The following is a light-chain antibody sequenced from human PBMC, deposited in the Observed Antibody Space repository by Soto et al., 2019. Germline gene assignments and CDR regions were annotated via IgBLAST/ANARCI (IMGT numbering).Light chain of an antibody. CDR3: QQYNNWWT. CDR2: GAS. V-gene: IGKV3-15*01. CDR1: QSVSSN. J-gene: IGKJ1*01. Sequence: EIVMTQSPVTLSVSPGERATLSCRAGQSVSSNLAWYQPQPGKAPRLLIYGASTRATGIPARLTASGSGTEFTLTIRSLKFDDYAVYYCQQYNNWWTFGQGTKVDIK.